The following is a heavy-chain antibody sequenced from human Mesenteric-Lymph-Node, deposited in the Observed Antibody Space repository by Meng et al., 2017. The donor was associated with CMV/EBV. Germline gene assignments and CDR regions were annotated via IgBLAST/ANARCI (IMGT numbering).Heavy chain of an antibody. V-gene: IGHV3-7*01. D-gene: IGHD3-16*02. CDR3: ARDVSPLPGPFDC. CDR1: GFTFSRHW. Sequence: GGSLRLSCAASGFTFSRHWMSWVRQAPGKGLEWVANIKEDGSEKYYADSVKGRSTISRDNAKNSLYLQMNSLRAEDTAVYYCARDVSPLPGPFDCWGPGTLVTVSS. J-gene: IGHJ4*02. CDR2: IKEDGSEK.